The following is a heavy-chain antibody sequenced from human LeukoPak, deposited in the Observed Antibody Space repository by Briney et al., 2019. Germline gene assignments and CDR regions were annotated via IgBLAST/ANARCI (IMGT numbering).Heavy chain of an antibody. V-gene: IGHV1-18*04. J-gene: IGHJ3*02. D-gene: IGHD6-19*01. Sequence: ASVKVSCKASGYTFTSYGISWVRQAPGQGLEWMGWISAYNGNTNYAQKLQGRVTMTTDTSTSTAYMELRSLRSDDTAVYYCASSDSRYSSGWDAFDIWGHGTMVTVSS. CDR3: ASSDSRYSSGWDAFDI. CDR2: ISAYNGNT. CDR1: GYTFTSYG.